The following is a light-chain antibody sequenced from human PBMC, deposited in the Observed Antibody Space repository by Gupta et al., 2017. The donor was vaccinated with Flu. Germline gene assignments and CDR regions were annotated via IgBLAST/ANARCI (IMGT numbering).Light chain of an antibody. Sequence: QSALPQPASVAGPPGRSITISSTGPSHDVGYYDYVSWYQQHPGKAPKLMIYHVTERPSGVSNRFSGSKSGNTASLTLSGLQVEDEADYYCNSYSSTGTHVLFGGGTKLTVL. CDR1: SHDVGYYDY. CDR2: HVT. J-gene: IGLJ2*01. CDR3: NSYSSTGTHVL. V-gene: IGLV2-14*03.